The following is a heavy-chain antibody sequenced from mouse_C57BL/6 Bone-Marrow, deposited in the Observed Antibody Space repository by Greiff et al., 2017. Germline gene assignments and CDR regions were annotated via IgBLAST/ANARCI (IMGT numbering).Heavy chain of an antibody. CDR3: ARAPDFYYFDY. V-gene: IGHV5-4*03. CDR1: GFTFSSYA. Sequence: EVKLMESGGGLVKPGGSLTLSCAASGFTFSSYAMSWVRQTPEKRLEWVATISDGGSYTYYPDNVKGRFTISRDNAKNNLYLQMSHLKSEDTAMYYCARAPDFYYFDYWGQGTTLTVSS. CDR2: ISDGGSYT. J-gene: IGHJ2*01.